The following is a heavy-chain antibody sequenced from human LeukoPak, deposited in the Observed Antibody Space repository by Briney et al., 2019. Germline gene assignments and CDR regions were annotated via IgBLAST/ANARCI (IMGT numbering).Heavy chain of an antibody. CDR1: GGSISSYY. CDR2: IYYSGST. D-gene: IGHD5-24*01. J-gene: IGHJ3*02. Sequence: SGTLSLTCTVSGGSISSYYWSWIRQPPGKGLEWIGYIYYSGSTNYNPSLKSRVTISVDTSKNQFSLKLSSVTAADTAVYYCARVNAQGMATIKGAFDSWGQGTMVTVSS. V-gene: IGHV4-59*01. CDR3: ARVNAQGMATIKGAFDS.